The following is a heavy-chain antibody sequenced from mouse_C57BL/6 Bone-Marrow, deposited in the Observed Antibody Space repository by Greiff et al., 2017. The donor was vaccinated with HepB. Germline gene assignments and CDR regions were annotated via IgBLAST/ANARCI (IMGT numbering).Heavy chain of an antibody. CDR1: GYTFTSYW. Sequence: QVQLQQSGAELVRPGSSVKLSCKASGYTFTSYWMHWVKQRPIQGLEWIGNIDPSDSETHYNQKFKDKATLTVDKSSSTAYMQLSSLTSEDSAVYYCAREGLTAPDYWGQGTTLTVSS. CDR3: AREGLTAPDY. D-gene: IGHD4-1*01. V-gene: IGHV1-52*01. J-gene: IGHJ2*01. CDR2: IDPSDSET.